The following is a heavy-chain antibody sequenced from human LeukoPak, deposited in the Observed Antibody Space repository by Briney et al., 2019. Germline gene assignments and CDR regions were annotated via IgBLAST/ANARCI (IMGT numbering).Heavy chain of an antibody. J-gene: IGHJ4*02. CDR1: GFTFSNYW. CDR2: IKYDGREK. D-gene: IGHD1-26*01. V-gene: IGHV3-7*01. CDR3: ARYLNSGPEDF. Sequence: PGGSLRLSCAAPGFTFSNYWMSWFRQAPGKGLEWVANIKYDGREKQYVVSVKGRFTISRDNAKNSLFLQMNSLRAEDTAVYYCARYLNSGPEDFWGQGTLVTVSS.